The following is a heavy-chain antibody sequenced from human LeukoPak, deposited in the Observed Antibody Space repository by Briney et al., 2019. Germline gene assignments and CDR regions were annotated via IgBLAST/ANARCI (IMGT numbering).Heavy chain of an antibody. D-gene: IGHD3-22*01. CDR1: GFTVSSNY. CDR3: AGRYDSSGYPLH. CDR2: IYSGGTT. Sequence: GGSLRLSCAASGFTVSSNYMSWVRQAPGKGLERVSVIYSGGTTYYADSIKGRFTISRDNSKNTLYLQMNSLRAEDTAVYYCAGRYDSSGYPLHWGQGTPVTVSS. J-gene: IGHJ4*02. V-gene: IGHV3-53*01.